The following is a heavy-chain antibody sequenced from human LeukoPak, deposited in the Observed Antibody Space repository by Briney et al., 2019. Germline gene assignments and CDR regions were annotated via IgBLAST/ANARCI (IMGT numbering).Heavy chain of an antibody. D-gene: IGHD6-19*01. J-gene: IGHJ4*02. Sequence: GGSLRLSCATSGFTFSSYEMNWVRQAPGKGLEWVSYISSSGSTIYYADPVKGRFTISRDNAKNSLYLQMNSLRAEDTAVYYCARVKGPKRSAGDYWGQGTLVTVSS. CDR2: ISSSGSTI. CDR3: ARVKGPKRSAGDY. V-gene: IGHV3-48*03. CDR1: GFTFSSYE.